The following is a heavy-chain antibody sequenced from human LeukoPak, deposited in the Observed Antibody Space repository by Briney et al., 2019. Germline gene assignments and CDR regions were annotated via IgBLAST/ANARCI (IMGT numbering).Heavy chain of an antibody. D-gene: IGHD1-26*01. V-gene: IGHV3-7*01. CDR3: ARGGTSLDF. J-gene: IGHJ4*02. Sequence: GGSLRLSCAASGFTFSTYWMSWVRQAPGKGLEWVANIKQDGGEKHYVDSVKGRFTISRDNAKNSPYLQMDSLRGGDTAVYYCARGGTSLDFWGQGTLVTVPS. CDR1: GFTFSTYW. CDR2: IKQDGGEK.